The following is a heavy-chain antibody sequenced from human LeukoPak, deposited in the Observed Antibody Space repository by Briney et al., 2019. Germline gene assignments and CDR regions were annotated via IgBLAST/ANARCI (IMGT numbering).Heavy chain of an antibody. CDR2: ISGSGGST. J-gene: IGHJ4*02. CDR3: AIPRGDFWSGYYHGYFDY. V-gene: IGHV3-23*01. Sequence: GGSLRLSCAASGFTFSSYAMSWVRQAPGKGLEWVSAISGSGGSTYYADSVKGRFTISRDNSKNTLYLQMNSLRAENTAVYYCAIPRGDFWSGYYHGYFDYWGQGTLVTVSS. CDR1: GFTFSSYA. D-gene: IGHD3-3*01.